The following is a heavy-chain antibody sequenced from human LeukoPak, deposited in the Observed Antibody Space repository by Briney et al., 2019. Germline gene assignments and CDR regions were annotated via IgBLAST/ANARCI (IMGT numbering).Heavy chain of an antibody. V-gene: IGHV3-23*01. CDR2: IIGSGGST. J-gene: IGHJ4*02. D-gene: IGHD3-22*01. Sequence: GGSLRLSCAASGFTFSSYAMSWVRQAPGKGLEWVSAIIGSGGSTYYADSVKGRFTISRDNSKNTLYLQMNSLRAEDTAVYYCAKDSPMGYYYDSSGYYPKYYFDYWGQGTLVTVSS. CDR1: GFTFSSYA. CDR3: AKDSPMGYYYDSSGYYPKYYFDY.